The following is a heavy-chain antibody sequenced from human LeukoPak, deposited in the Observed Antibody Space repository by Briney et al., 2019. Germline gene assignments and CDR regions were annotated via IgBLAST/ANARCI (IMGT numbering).Heavy chain of an antibody. CDR3: ARGRGYSYGSPYYFDY. Sequence: SQTLSLTCAISGDSVSSNSAAWNWIRQSPSRGLEWLGRTYYRSTWYNDYAVSVKSRITINADTSKNQFSLKLSSVTAADTAVYYCARGRGYSYGSPYYFDYWGQGTLVTVSS. CDR1: GDSVSSNSAA. V-gene: IGHV6-1*01. CDR2: TYYRSTWYN. J-gene: IGHJ4*02. D-gene: IGHD5-18*01.